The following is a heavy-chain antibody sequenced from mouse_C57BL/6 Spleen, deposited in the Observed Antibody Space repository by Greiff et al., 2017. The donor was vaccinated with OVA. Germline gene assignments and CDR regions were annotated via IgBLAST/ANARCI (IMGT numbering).Heavy chain of an antibody. CDR2: IYPGDGDT. CDR1: GYAFSSSW. Sequence: QVQLKESGPELVKPGASVKISCKASGYAFSSSWMNWVKQRPGKGLEWIGRIYPGDGDTNYNGKFKGKATLTADKSASTTYMQLSSLTSADSAVYFCARYYGRLYWYFDVWGTGTTVTVSS. D-gene: IGHD1-1*01. J-gene: IGHJ1*03. CDR3: ARYYGRLYWYFDV. V-gene: IGHV1-82*01.